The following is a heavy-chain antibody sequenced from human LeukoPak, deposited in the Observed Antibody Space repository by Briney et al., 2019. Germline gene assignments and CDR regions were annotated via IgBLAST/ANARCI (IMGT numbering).Heavy chain of an antibody. D-gene: IGHD4-17*01. CDR1: GGSISSGGYY. CDR2: IYYSGST. Sequence: PSETLSLTCTVSGGSISSGGYYCSWIRQHPGKGLEWIGYIYYSGSTYYNPSLKSRVTISVDTSKNQFSLKLSSVTAADTAVYYCARALGDYVLYGMDVWGQGTTVTVSS. V-gene: IGHV4-31*03. CDR3: ARALGDYVLYGMDV. J-gene: IGHJ6*02.